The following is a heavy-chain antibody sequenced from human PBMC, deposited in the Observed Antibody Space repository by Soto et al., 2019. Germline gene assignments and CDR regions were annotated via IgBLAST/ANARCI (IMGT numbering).Heavy chain of an antibody. CDR1: GFSFSSYA. CDR3: AKGSIEYSASVDN. V-gene: IGHV3-23*01. CDR2: ISARGGSS. J-gene: IGHJ4*02. D-gene: IGHD4-4*01. Sequence: DVQLLESGGGLVQPGGSLRLSCAASGFSFSSYAMVWVRQAPGKGLEWVSVISARGGSSYFADSVKGRFTISRDNSKNALSLQMNSLRAADTAIYFCAKGSIEYSASVDNWGQGTLVLVSS.